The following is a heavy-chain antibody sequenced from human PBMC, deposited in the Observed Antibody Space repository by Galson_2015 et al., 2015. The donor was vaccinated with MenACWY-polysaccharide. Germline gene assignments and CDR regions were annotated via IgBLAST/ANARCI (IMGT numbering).Heavy chain of an antibody. Sequence: SLRLSCAASGFTFNSYAMHWVRQAPGKGLEWLAVISYDETNKYYADSVKGRFTISRDNSKNTLYLQMNGLRAEDTAVFYCARAYCDRITCYGMDVWGQGTTAAVSS. CDR2: ISYDETNK. CDR1: GFTFNSYA. D-gene: IGHD2/OR15-2a*01. J-gene: IGHJ6*02. V-gene: IGHV3-30-3*01. CDR3: ARAYCDRITCYGMDV.